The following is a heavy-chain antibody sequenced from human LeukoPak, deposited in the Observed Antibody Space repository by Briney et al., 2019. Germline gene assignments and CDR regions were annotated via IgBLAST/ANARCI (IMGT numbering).Heavy chain of an antibody. V-gene: IGHV3-30*04. Sequence: GRSLRLSCAASGFTFSSYAMHWVRQAPGKGLEWVAVISYDGSNKYYADSVKGRFTISRDNSKNTLYLQMNRLRAEDTAVYYCAKDRLYDSSGSFDYWGQGTLVTVSS. CDR1: GFTFSSYA. D-gene: IGHD3-22*01. J-gene: IGHJ4*02. CDR3: AKDRLYDSSGSFDY. CDR2: ISYDGSNK.